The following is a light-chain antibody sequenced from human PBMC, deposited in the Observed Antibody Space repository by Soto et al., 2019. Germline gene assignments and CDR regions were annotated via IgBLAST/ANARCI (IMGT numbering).Light chain of an antibody. CDR3: QQRSDWPPWT. CDR2: DAS. J-gene: IGKJ1*01. Sequence: EIVLTQSPATLSLSPGEGATLSCRASQSISSYLAWYQQKPGQAPRLLIYDASSRATGIPARFSGSGSGTDFTLTISSLEPEDFAVYYGQQRSDWPPWTFGQGTKVEIK. V-gene: IGKV3-11*01. CDR1: QSISSY.